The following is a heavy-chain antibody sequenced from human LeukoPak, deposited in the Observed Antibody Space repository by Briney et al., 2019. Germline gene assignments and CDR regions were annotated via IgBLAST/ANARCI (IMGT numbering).Heavy chain of an antibody. V-gene: IGHV4-34*01. J-gene: IGHJ5*02. D-gene: IGHD5-18*01. Sequence: SDTLSLTCAVWVRPLSGYYGSCIPGSPGKGREWIGEINHSRSTNYKPSLKSRVTISVDTSKNQFSLRLSSVTAADTAMYYCARHRRRGNSNFNWFDPWGQGTLVTVSS. CDR1: VRPLSGYY. CDR2: INHSRST. CDR3: ARHRRRGNSNFNWFDP.